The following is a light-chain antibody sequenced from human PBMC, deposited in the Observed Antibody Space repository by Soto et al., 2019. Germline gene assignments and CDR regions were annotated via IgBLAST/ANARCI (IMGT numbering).Light chain of an antibody. V-gene: IGKV3-11*01. CDR3: QQRSNWQVT. Sequence: EIVLTQSPATLSLSPGERATLSCRASQSVSSYLAWYQQKPGQAPRLLIYDASNRATGIPARFSGSGSGTDFTLIISSLEPEDFAVYYCQQRSNWQVTFGGGTRVESK. CDR1: QSVSSY. J-gene: IGKJ4*01. CDR2: DAS.